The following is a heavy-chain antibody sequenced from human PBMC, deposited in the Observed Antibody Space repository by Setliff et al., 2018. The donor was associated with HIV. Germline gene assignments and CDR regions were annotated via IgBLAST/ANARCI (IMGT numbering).Heavy chain of an antibody. J-gene: IGHJ3*02. D-gene: IGHD3-22*01. CDR1: GGSFSGYY. Sequence: PSETLSLTCAFNGGSFSGYYWMWIRQSPGEGLEWIGEINHSGNTNYNPSLKSRVTMSGDTSKNQFSLKLSSATAADTAVYYCARVLGVRRDYYDSSAPLRAAFDIWGQGTMVTVSS. CDR2: INHSGNT. CDR3: ARVLGVRRDYYDSSAPLRAAFDI. V-gene: IGHV4-34*01.